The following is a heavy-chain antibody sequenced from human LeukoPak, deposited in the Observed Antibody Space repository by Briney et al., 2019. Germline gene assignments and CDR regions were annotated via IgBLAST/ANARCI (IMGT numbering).Heavy chain of an antibody. D-gene: IGHD3-10*01. J-gene: IGHJ5*02. CDR3: RRDLRYGSGSYYWLDP. Sequence: SETLSLTCTVSGGSISSYSWSWIRQPPGKGLEWIGYIYYSGSTTYNPSLKRRVTISQNKSKNQSSLKLSSGTATDPPVYYSRRDLRYGSGSYYWLDPWGQGTLVTVSS. CDR1: GGSISSYS. CDR2: IYYSGST. V-gene: IGHV4-59*01.